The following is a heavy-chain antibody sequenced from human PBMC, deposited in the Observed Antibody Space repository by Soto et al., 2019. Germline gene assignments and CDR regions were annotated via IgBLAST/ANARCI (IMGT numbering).Heavy chain of an antibody. CDR3: ARDQLRAYMDV. CDR2: ISYSGST. J-gene: IGHJ6*03. Sequence: QVQLQESGPGLVKPSETLSLTCTVSGDSVSKYYWNWIRRPPGKGLEWIGYISYSGSTNYNPALKSRVTISVDTSKNQFSLKLTSVTAADTAVYYCARDQLRAYMDVWGKGTTVTVSS. CDR1: GDSVSKYY. D-gene: IGHD1-1*01. V-gene: IGHV4-59*02.